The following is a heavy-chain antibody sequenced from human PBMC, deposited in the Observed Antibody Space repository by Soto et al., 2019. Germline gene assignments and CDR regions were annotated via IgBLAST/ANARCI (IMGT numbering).Heavy chain of an antibody. Sequence: GGSLRLSCAASGFTFDDYAMHWVRQAPGKGLEWVSGISWNSGSIGYADSVKGRFTISRDNAKNSLYLQMNSLRAEDTALYYCAKDSSSWYVYDAFDIWGQGTMVTVSS. CDR1: GFTFDDYA. V-gene: IGHV3-9*01. CDR3: AKDSSSWYVYDAFDI. CDR2: ISWNSGSI. D-gene: IGHD6-13*01. J-gene: IGHJ3*02.